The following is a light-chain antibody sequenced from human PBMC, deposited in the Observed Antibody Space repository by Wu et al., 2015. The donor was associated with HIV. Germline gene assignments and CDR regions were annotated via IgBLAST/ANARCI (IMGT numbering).Light chain of an antibody. CDR2: QSS. J-gene: IGKJ1*01. CDR3: QQYNIYPWT. Sequence: DIQMTQSPSTLSASRGDKITITCRASDNISNLAARYQQKPGRPPKLLIYQSSSLEDGIPSRFSGAGSGTEFTLTISSLQPDDFATYYCQQYNIYPWTFGQGTKIEIK. CDR1: DNISNL. V-gene: IGKV1-5*03.